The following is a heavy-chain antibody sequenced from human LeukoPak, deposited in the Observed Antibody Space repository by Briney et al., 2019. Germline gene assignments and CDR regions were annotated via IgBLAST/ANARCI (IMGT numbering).Heavy chain of an antibody. CDR2: ISGSGDST. CDR1: GFTVSSNY. D-gene: IGHD4-17*01. J-gene: IGHJ4*02. Sequence: GGSLRLSCAASGFTVSSNYMSWVRQAPGKGLEWVSLISGSGDSTYYADSVKGRSTISRDNSKNTLYLQMNSLRAEDTAVYYCAKDLYGDYGDDYWGQGTLVTVSS. CDR3: AKDLYGDYGDDY. V-gene: IGHV3-23*01.